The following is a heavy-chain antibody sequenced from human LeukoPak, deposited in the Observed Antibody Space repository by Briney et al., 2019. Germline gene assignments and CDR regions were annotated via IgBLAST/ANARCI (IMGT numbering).Heavy chain of an antibody. CDR2: IKQDGSEK. Sequence: GGSLRLSCAASGFNFSKYWMTWVRQAPGKGLEWVANIKQDGSEKYYVDSVRGRFTISRDNAKNSLYLQMDSLRAEDTAVYYCARDQGRHCSSTSCPYYYYYMDVWGKGTTVTVSS. CDR1: GFNFSKYW. V-gene: IGHV3-7*01. D-gene: IGHD2-2*01. J-gene: IGHJ6*03. CDR3: ARDQGRHCSSTSCPYYYYYMDV.